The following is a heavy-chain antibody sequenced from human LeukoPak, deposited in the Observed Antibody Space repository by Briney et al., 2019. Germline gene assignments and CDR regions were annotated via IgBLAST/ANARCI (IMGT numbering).Heavy chain of an antibody. CDR2: IFYSGST. Sequence: SETLSLTCTVSGGAISSSSYYWGWVRQPPGKGLEWIGSIFYSGSTYYNPSLKSRVTISKDASKNHFSLKLSSVTAADTAVYYCAREAPYMVRGVISFPYWGQGTLVTVSS. V-gene: IGHV4-39*07. CDR1: GGAISSSSYY. CDR3: AREAPYMVRGVISFPY. D-gene: IGHD3-10*01. J-gene: IGHJ4*02.